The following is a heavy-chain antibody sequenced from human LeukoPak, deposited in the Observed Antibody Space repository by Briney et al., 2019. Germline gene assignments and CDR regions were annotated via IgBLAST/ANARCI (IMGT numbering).Heavy chain of an antibody. CDR3: ARHTATGRPEDY. J-gene: IGHJ4*02. CDR1: GYSFTSYW. CDR2: IDPSDSET. Sequence: RGESLKISCKASGYSFTSYWIGWVRQMPGKGLEWMGIIDPSDSETRYTPSFQGQVTISVDKSLTTAYLQWNSLKASDTAMYYFARHTATGRPEDYWGQGTLVTVS. D-gene: IGHD5-18*01. V-gene: IGHV5-51*01.